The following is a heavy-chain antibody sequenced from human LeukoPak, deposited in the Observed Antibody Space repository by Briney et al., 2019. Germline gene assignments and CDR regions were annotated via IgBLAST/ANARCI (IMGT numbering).Heavy chain of an antibody. Sequence: SETLSLTCTVSGGSISTSSYSWGWIRQPPGKGLEWIGTIYYSGSTDYNPSLKSRVTISVDTSKNQFSLKLSSVTAADTAVYYCATSPYDFWSGYYGHYYYYYMDVWGKGTTVTVSS. CDR1: GGSISTSSYS. D-gene: IGHD3-3*01. CDR2: IYYSGST. CDR3: ATSPYDFWSGYYGHYYYYYMDV. V-gene: IGHV4-39*07. J-gene: IGHJ6*03.